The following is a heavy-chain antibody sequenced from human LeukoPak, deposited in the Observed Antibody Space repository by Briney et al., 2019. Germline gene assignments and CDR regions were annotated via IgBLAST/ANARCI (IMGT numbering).Heavy chain of an antibody. CDR1: GFTFDDYA. V-gene: IGHV3-9*01. CDR3: AKAAVAGSYFDY. J-gene: IGHJ4*02. D-gene: IGHD6-19*01. CDR2: ISWNSGSI. Sequence: GGSLRLSCAASGFTFDDYAMHWVRQAPGKGLGWVSGISWNSGSIGYADSVKGRFTISRDNAKNSLYLQMNSLRAEDTALYYCAKAAVAGSYFDYWGQGTLVTVSS.